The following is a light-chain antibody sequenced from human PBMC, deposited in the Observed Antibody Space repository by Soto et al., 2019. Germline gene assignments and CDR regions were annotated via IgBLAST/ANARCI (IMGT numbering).Light chain of an antibody. CDR1: SSDVGAYNY. CDR3: SSYTGTSTVV. V-gene: IGLV2-14*01. J-gene: IGLJ2*01. CDR2: EVT. Sequence: QSVLTQPAAVSGSPGQSITISCTGTSSDVGAYNYVSWYQLHPGKAPKLMIYEVTNRPSGVSNRFSGSKSGSTASLTISGLQTEDEADYYCSSYTGTSTVVFGEGTKLTVL.